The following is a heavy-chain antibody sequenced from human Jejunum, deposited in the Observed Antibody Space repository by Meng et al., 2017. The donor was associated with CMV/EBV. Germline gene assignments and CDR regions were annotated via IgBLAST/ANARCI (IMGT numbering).Heavy chain of an antibody. Sequence: KASGGTFSNSAMSWVRQVPGQGLEWMGLMIPILSVTNYAQNFEGRVTIFADKSTSTTYMEFSSLRFDDTAVYYCATGFGGSPYDYWGQGTLVTVSS. CDR1: GGTFSNSA. V-gene: IGHV1-69*04. D-gene: IGHD3-3*01. CDR3: ATGFGGSPYDY. CDR2: MIPILSVT. J-gene: IGHJ4*02.